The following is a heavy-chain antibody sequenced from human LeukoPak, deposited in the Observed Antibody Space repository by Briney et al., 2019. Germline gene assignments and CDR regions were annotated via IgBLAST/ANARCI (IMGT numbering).Heavy chain of an antibody. CDR3: AKDPSPPPWEQLVDY. Sequence: PGGSLRLSCAASGFTFSSYGMHWVRQAPGKGLEWVAFIRYDGSNKYYADSVKGRFTISRDNSKNTLYLQMNSLRAEDTAVYYCAKDPSPPPWEQLVDYWGQGTLVTVSS. V-gene: IGHV3-30*02. CDR2: IRYDGSNK. D-gene: IGHD6-6*01. J-gene: IGHJ4*02. CDR1: GFTFSSYG.